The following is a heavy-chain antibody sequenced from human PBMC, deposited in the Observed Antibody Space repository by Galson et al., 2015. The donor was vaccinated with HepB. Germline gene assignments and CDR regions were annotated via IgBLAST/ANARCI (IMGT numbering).Heavy chain of an antibody. Sequence: SLRLSCAASGFTFRSYWMTWVRQAPGKGLEWVANIKQDESEKYYVDSVEGRFTISRDNAKNSLYLQMNSLRAEDTAVYYCAKDMLFLFPLYTVDYWGQGTLVTVSS. CDR1: GFTFRSYW. J-gene: IGHJ4*02. D-gene: IGHD2-2*02. CDR2: IKQDESEK. V-gene: IGHV3-7*01. CDR3: AKDMLFLFPLYTVDY.